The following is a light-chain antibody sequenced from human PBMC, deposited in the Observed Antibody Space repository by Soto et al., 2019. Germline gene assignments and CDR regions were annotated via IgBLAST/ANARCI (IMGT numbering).Light chain of an antibody. Sequence: QSVLTQPPSVSAAPGQKVTISCSGSSSNIGNNYVSWYQQLPGTAPKLLIYDNNKRPSGIPDRFSGSKSGTSATLGITGLQTGDEADYYCGTWDSSLSAGGLGTGTKLTVL. J-gene: IGLJ1*01. CDR2: DNN. CDR3: GTWDSSLSAGG. CDR1: SSNIGNNY. V-gene: IGLV1-51*01.